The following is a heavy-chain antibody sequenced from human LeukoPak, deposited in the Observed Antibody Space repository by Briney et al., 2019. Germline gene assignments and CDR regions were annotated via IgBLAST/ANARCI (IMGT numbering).Heavy chain of an antibody. CDR2: ISSSSSTI. J-gene: IGHJ6*02. D-gene: IGHD2-15*01. V-gene: IGHV3-48*02. CDR1: GFTFSSYS. CDR3: ARDGVVVVAATSGGYYGMDV. Sequence: PGGSLRLSCAASGFTFSSYSMNWVRQAPGKGLEWVSYISSSSSTIYYADSVKGRFTISRDNAKNSLYLQMNSLRDEGTAVYYCARDGVVVVAATSGGYYGMDVWGQGTTVTVSS.